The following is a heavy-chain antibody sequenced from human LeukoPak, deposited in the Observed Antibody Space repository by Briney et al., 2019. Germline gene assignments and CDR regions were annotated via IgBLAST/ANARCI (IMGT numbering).Heavy chain of an antibody. CDR2: IYHSGST. D-gene: IGHD3-9*01. CDR1: GGSISSSNW. CDR3: ARGEGLRYFDWLTFDI. V-gene: IGHV4-4*02. J-gene: IGHJ3*02. Sequence: SETLSLTCAVSGGSISSSNWWSWVRQPPGKGLEWIGEIYHSGSTNYNPSLKSRVTISVDKSKNQFSLKLSSVTAADTAVYYCARGEGLRYFDWLTFDIWGQGTMVTVSS.